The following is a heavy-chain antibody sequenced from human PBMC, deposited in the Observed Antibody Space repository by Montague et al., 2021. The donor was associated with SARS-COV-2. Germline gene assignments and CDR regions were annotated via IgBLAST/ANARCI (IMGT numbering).Heavy chain of an antibody. CDR2: IYHSGST. D-gene: IGHD1-26*01. J-gene: IGHJ1*01. CDR3: ARYSGSNYDGLRY. CDR1: GGSISSSYW. Sequence: SETLSLTCAVSGGSISSSYWWTWVRQPPGKGLEWIGEIYHSGSTXXNSSPRSRVTISIDTSKNQFSLQLSSVTAADTAVYYCARYSGSNYDGLRYWGQGTLVTVSS. V-gene: IGHV4-4*02.